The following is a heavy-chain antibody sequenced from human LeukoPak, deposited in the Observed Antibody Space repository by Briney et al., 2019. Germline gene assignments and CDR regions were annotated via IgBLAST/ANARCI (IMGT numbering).Heavy chain of an antibody. Sequence: VGGLRLSCAASLFTLCSYWMSWVRPAPGKGGEGVANIKQDGSEKYYVHSLRGRFTISRENAKNSLYLQMNSLRAEDTAVYYCARTMVRQPFDYWGQGTLVTVSS. CDR1: LFTLCSYW. J-gene: IGHJ4*02. CDR3: ARTMVRQPFDY. CDR2: IKQDGSEK. D-gene: IGHD3-10*01. V-gene: IGHV3-7*01.